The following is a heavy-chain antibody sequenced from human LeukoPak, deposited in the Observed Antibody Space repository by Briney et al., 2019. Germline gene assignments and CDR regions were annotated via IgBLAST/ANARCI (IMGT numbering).Heavy chain of an antibody. CDR1: GGTFSSYA. J-gene: IGHJ6*02. CDR2: IIPILGIA. D-gene: IGHD3-3*01. V-gene: IGHV1-69*04. CDR3: ASPITIFGVVIKDGDYHYGMDV. Sequence: ASVKVSCKASGGTFSSYAISWVRQALGQGLEWMGRIIPILGIANYAQKFQGRVTITADKSTSTAYMELSSLRSEDTAVYYCASPITIFGVVIKDGDYHYGMDVWGQGTTVTVSS.